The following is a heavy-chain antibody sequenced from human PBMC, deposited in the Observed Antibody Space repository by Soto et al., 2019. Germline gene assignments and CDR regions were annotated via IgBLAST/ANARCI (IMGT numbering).Heavy chain of an antibody. D-gene: IGHD2-2*01. J-gene: IGHJ5*01. CDR3: ARSHGYDLNWFDS. Sequence: QVQLVQSGAEVKKPGASVKVSCKTSGYTFTNYDINWVRQAPGQGLEWMGWMNPKSGNTGYAQNFQDRLTMTRDTSLSTAYMELSSLRYEDTAVYYCARSHGYDLNWFDSWGQGTLATVSS. V-gene: IGHV1-8*02. CDR2: MNPKSGNT. CDR1: GYTFTNYD.